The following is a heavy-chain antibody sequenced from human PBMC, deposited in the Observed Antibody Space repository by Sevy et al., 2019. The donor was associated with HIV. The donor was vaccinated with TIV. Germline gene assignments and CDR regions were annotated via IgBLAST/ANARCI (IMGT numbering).Heavy chain of an antibody. CDR1: GFTSTNAW. V-gene: IGHV3-15*07. D-gene: IGHD5-12*01. J-gene: IGHJ1*01. Sequence: GGSLRLSCAASGFTSTNAWMNWVRQAPGKGLEWVGRIKGKTEDETTDYAAPVKGRFTISRDDSKNTVYLQMKSLKTEDTAFYYCTPGKTDWLRFQAADGYLNLWGRGTRVTASS. CDR3: TPGKTDWLRFQAADGYLNL. CDR2: IKGKTEDETT.